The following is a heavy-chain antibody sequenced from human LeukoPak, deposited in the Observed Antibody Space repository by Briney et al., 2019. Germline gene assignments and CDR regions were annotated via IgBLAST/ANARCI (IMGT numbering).Heavy chain of an antibody. D-gene: IGHD3-22*01. CDR3: AIDSEYYDCSSYYYTWYCMDV. CDR1: GFTFSSYS. CDR2: ISSSSNYK. V-gene: IGHV3-21*01. Sequence: AAGSLRFSCAASGFTFSSYSMNWLRRAPGKGLVWVSSISSSSNYKYYADSVKGRFTMSRDNAKNSLYLQMMSLRAEDTALYYCAIDSEYYDCSSYYYTWYCMDVWGQGTTVTVSS. J-gene: IGHJ6*02.